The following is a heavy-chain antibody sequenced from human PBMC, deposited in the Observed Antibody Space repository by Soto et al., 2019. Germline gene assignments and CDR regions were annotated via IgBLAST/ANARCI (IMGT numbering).Heavy chain of an antibody. D-gene: IGHD3-10*01. Sequence: PSETLSLTCTVSGDSFRSREHYWGWIRQPPGKGLEWIGSSFYSGRTYYNPSLKSRVTISVETSKNQVSLKLSSVTAADTAVYHCAKHDRGDFHDFSGQGNLVTVS. CDR1: GDSFRSREHY. CDR3: AKHDRGDFHDF. J-gene: IGHJ4*02. CDR2: SFYSGRT. V-gene: IGHV4-39*01.